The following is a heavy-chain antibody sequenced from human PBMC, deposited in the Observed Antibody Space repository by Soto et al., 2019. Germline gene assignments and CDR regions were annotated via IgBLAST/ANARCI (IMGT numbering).Heavy chain of an antibody. CDR1: GFTFSNYA. CDR2: ISYDGDNK. D-gene: IGHD3-3*02. CDR3: AKSHFPYYYYYDMDV. J-gene: IGHJ6*02. V-gene: IGHV3-30*18. Sequence: GSLRLSCAASGFTFSNYAMHWVRQAPGKGLEWVAVISYDGDNKYYVESVKGRYTISRDNSKNTLFLQMSSLRAEDTVLYYCAKSHFPYYYYYDMDVWGQGTTVTVSS.